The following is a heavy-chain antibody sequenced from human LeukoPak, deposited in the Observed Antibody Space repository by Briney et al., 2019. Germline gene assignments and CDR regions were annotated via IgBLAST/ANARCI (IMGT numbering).Heavy chain of an antibody. Sequence: PGGSLRLSCAASGFTFSSYSMNWVRQAPGKGLEWVSSIGSSSSYIYYADSVKGRFTISRDNAKNSLYLQMNSLRAEDTAVYYCARSGIYGSGSFDYWGQGTLVTVSS. D-gene: IGHD3-10*01. V-gene: IGHV3-21*01. CDR3: ARSGIYGSGSFDY. CDR1: GFTFSSYS. CDR2: IGSSSSYI. J-gene: IGHJ4*02.